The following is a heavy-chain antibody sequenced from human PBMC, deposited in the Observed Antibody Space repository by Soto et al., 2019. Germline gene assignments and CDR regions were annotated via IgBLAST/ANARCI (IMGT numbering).Heavy chain of an antibody. Sequence: GGSLRLSCAASGFTFSSYWMSWVRQAPGKGLEWVANIKQDGSEKYYVDSVKGRFTISRDNAKNSLYLQMNSLRAEDTAVYYCARDQHEVADYYDSSGYDYWGQGTLVPVSS. J-gene: IGHJ4*02. D-gene: IGHD3-22*01. CDR2: IKQDGSEK. CDR3: ARDQHEVADYYDSSGYDY. V-gene: IGHV3-7*01. CDR1: GFTFSSYW.